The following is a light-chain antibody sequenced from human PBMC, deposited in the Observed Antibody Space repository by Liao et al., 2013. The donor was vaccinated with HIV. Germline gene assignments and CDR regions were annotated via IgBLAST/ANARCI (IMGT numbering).Light chain of an antibody. CDR2: QDT. Sequence: SYEVTQPPSVSVSPGQTATITCSGDKLGDRYVCWYQQKPGQSPLLVIYQDTKRPSGIPERFSGSNSGSTATLTISGTQAMDEADYYCQAWDSSTAWVFGGGTKLTVL. V-gene: IGLV3-1*01. CDR1: KLGDRY. CDR3: QAWDSSTAWV. J-gene: IGLJ3*02.